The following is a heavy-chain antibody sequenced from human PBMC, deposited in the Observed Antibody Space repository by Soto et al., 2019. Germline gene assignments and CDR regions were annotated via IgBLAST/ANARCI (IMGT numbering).Heavy chain of an antibody. V-gene: IGHV3-48*02. CDR3: ARDEEVATIFVGRAYY. J-gene: IGHJ4*02. Sequence: GGSLRLSCAASGFTFSSYSMNWVRQAPGRGLEWVSYIDYSSSIIYYADSVKGRFTISRDNAKNSLYLQMNSLRDEDTAVYYCARDEEVATIFVGRAYYWGQGTLVTVSS. D-gene: IGHD5-12*01. CDR1: GFTFSSYS. CDR2: IDYSSSII.